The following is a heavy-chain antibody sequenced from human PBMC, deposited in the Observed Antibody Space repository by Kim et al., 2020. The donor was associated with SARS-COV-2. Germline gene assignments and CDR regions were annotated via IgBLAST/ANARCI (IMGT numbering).Heavy chain of an antibody. D-gene: IGHD3-10*01. CDR3: ARLRVGNYYGSGSHTDY. V-gene: IGHV4-39*01. J-gene: IGHJ4*02. CDR1: GGSISSSSYY. CDR2: IYYSGST. Sequence: SETLSLTCTVSGGSISSSSYYWGWIRQPPGKGLEWIGSIYYSGSTYYNPSLKSRVTISVDTSKNQFSLKLSSVTAADTAVYYCARLRVGNYYGSGSHTDYWGQGTLVTVSS.